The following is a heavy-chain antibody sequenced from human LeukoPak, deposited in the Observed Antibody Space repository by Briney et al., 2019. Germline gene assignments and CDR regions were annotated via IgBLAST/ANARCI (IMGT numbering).Heavy chain of an antibody. D-gene: IGHD2-2*01. CDR2: ISAYNGNT. CDR1: GYTFTSYG. CDR3: ARETSGNCSSTSCYWYWFDP. Sequence: ASVKVSCKASGYTFTSYGISWVRQAPGQGLEWMGWISAYNGNTNYAQKLQGRVTMTTDTSTSTAYMELRSLRSDDTAVYYCARETSGNCSSTSCYWYWFDPWGQGTLVTVSS. V-gene: IGHV1-18*01. J-gene: IGHJ5*02.